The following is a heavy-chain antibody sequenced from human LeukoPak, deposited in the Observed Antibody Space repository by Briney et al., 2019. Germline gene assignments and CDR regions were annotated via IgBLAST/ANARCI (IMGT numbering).Heavy chain of an antibody. CDR2: INQDGSEK. D-gene: IGHD6-13*01. V-gene: IGHV3-7*03. CDR1: GFTLITYW. CDR3: AKASGSSSWDYDY. J-gene: IGHJ4*02. Sequence: GGSLRLSCAASGFTLITYWMTWVRQAPGKGLEWVANINQDGSEKYYVGSVKGRFTISRDNARNSLYLQMNSLRAEDTAVYYCAKASGSSSWDYDYWGQGTLVTVSS.